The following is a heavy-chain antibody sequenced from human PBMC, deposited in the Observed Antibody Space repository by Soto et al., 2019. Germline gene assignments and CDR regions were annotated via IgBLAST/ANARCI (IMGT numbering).Heavy chain of an antibody. D-gene: IGHD3-3*01. CDR2: IYYSGST. Sequence: SETLSLTCTVSGGSISSYYWSWIRQPPGKGLEWIGYIYYSGSTNYNPSLKSRVTISVDTSKNQFSLKLSSVTAADTAVYYCARGYLEWLPEAVFDPWGQGTLVTVSS. CDR3: ARGYLEWLPEAVFDP. CDR1: GGSISSYY. J-gene: IGHJ5*02. V-gene: IGHV4-59*01.